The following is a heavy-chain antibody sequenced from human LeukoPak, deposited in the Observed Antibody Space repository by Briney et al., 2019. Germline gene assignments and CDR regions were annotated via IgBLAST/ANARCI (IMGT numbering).Heavy chain of an antibody. V-gene: IGHV4-39*01. D-gene: IGHD1-26*01. CDR2: IYYTGST. CDR3: VKSGGYGLIDY. J-gene: IGHJ4*02. CDR1: GASISGSGYY. Sequence: PSETLSLTCAVSGASISGSGYYLGWIRQPPGKGLEWIGNIYYTGSTYYNASLQSRVTISIDTPKNQFSLRLNSVTAADTAMYYCVKSGGYGLIDYWGQGTLVTVSS.